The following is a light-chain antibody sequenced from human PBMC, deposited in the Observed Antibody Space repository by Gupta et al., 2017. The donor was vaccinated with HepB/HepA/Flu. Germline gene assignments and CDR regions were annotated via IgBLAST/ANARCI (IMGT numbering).Light chain of an antibody. J-gene: IGKJ2*04. Sequence: DIQMTQSPSSLSASVRDRVTITCRASQSINTYFNWYQQKPGEAPELLIYTASSLHSGAATWCSSSGAGTDSTPTSSREQPEVFASYYRQQGYSTPCSFGQGTKLEIK. CDR2: TAS. CDR1: QSINTY. V-gene: IGKV1-39*01. CDR3: QQGYSTPCS.